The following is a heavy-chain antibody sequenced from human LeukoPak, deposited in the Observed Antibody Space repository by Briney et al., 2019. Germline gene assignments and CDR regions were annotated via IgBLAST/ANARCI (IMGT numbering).Heavy chain of an antibody. CDR2: INPSGGST. CDR1: GYTFTSYY. D-gene: IGHD2-8*01. V-gene: IGHV1-46*01. J-gene: IGHJ6*03. Sequence: ASVKVSCKASGYTFTSYYMHWVRQAPGQGLEWMGIINPSGGSTSYAQKFQGRVTITADKSTSTAYMELSSLRSEDTAVYYCARVPNSPIDYGYCTNGVCYLGYYYYMDVWGKGTTVTVSS. CDR3: ARVPNSPIDYGYCTNGVCYLGYYYYMDV.